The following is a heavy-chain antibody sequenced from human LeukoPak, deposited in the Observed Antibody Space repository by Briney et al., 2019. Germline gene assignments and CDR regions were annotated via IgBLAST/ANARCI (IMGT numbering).Heavy chain of an antibody. CDR2: IYTSGST. CDR3: ARGFGYSKLYFDY. J-gene: IGHJ4*02. V-gene: IGHV4-61*02. Sequence: PSQTLSLTCTVSGGSISSGSYYWSRIRQPAGKGLEWIGRIYTSGSTNYNPSLKSRVTISVDTSKNQFSLKLSSVTAADTAVYYCARGFGYSKLYFDYWGQGTLVTVSS. D-gene: IGHD3-22*01. CDR1: GGSISSGSYY.